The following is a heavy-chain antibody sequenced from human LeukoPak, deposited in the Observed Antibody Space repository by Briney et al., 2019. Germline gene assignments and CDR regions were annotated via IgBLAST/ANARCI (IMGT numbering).Heavy chain of an antibody. CDR2: IKRKGDDGTI. Sequence: GGSLRLSCAASGFTFSNAWMSRVRQAPGRGLEWVGRIKRKGDDGTIDYAAPVKGRLSISRDDSKNTLYLQMNSLKSEDTAVYYCTAGTGRSDFDYWGQGTLVTISS. J-gene: IGHJ4*02. CDR3: TAGTGRSDFDY. D-gene: IGHD3/OR15-3a*01. V-gene: IGHV3-15*01. CDR1: GFTFSNAW.